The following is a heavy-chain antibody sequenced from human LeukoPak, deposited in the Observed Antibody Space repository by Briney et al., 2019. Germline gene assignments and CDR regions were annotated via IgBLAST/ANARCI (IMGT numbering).Heavy chain of an antibody. D-gene: IGHD3-16*01. CDR3: AKGHVSYYYYGMDV. CDR2: ISGSGGST. CDR1: GFTFSSYA. Sequence: GGSLRLSCAASGFTFSSYAMSWVRQAPGKGPEWVSAISGSGGSTYYADSVKGRFTISRDNSKNTLYLQMNSLRAEDTAVYYCAKGHVSYYYYGMDVWGQGTTVAVSS. V-gene: IGHV3-23*01. J-gene: IGHJ6*02.